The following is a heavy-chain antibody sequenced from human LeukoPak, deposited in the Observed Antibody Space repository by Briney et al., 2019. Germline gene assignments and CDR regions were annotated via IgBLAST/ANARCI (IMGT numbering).Heavy chain of an antibody. Sequence: PGGSLRLSCEASGFNVGSNYMNWVRQTPGGGLDWVSSISPSGRSISYADSVKGRFTISRDNAKNSLYLQMSTLRAEDTAVYFCASFRTGYSYYFDYWGQGILVTVSS. J-gene: IGHJ4*02. CDR3: ASFRTGYSYYFDY. D-gene: IGHD3/OR15-3a*01. CDR1: GFNVGSNY. V-gene: IGHV3-21*01. CDR2: ISPSGRSI.